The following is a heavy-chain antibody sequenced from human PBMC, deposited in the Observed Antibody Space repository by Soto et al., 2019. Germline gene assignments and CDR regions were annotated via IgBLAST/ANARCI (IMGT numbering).Heavy chain of an antibody. J-gene: IGHJ4*02. CDR1: GFTFTHYW. D-gene: IGHD6-19*01. CDR2: INIDGTEK. Sequence: EVRLVESGGALVQPGGSLRLSYATSGFTFTHYWMNWVRQAPGKGLEWVANINIDGTEKYYGDSVKGRFTISRDNAKNSRYLQMDSLRDEDMAVYYCARNRGWEMLDYWGQGTLVTVSS. V-gene: IGHV3-7*01. CDR3: ARNRGWEMLDY.